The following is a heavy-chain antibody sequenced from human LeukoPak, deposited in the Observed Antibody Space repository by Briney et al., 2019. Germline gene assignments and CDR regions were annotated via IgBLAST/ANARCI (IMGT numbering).Heavy chain of an antibody. CDR1: GFTFSNYP. V-gene: IGHV3-48*01. Sequence: PGGSLRLSCTASGFTFSNYPMNWVRQAPGKGLEWVSYISSSAIYYAYSVRGRFTISIDNAKTSLFLQMNSLRAEDTAVYYCARGRRSIVVVPAARRGYYYMDVWGNGTTVTVSS. CDR2: ISSSAI. CDR3: ARGRRSIVVVPAARRGYYYMDV. D-gene: IGHD2-2*01. J-gene: IGHJ6*03.